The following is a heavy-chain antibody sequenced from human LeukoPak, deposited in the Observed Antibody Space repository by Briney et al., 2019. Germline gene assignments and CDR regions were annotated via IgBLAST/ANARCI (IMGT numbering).Heavy chain of an antibody. Sequence: PGGSLRLSCAASGFTFSSYAMSWVRQAPGKGLEWVSAISGSGGSTYYADSVKGRFTISRDNSKNTLYLQMNSLRAEDTAVYYCAKGSAPYYYDSSGYSQGYWGQGTLVTVSS. CDR1: GFTFSSYA. D-gene: IGHD3-22*01. V-gene: IGHV3-23*01. J-gene: IGHJ4*02. CDR3: AKGSAPYYYDSSGYSQGY. CDR2: ISGSGGST.